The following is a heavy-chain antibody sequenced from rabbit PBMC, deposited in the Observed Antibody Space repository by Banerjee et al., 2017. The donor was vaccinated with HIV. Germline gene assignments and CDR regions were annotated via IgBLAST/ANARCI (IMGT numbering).Heavy chain of an antibody. D-gene: IGHD4-1*01. CDR3: ARGVSTSGRGYGL. V-gene: IGHV1S45*01. CDR1: GFSFSNKYV. J-gene: IGHJ4*01. Sequence: QEQLEESGGDLVKPEGSLTLTCTASGFSFSNKYVMCWVRQAPGKGLEWIACIYAGSSGSTYYASWAKGRFTISKSSSTTVTLQMTSLTDADTATYFCARGVSTSGRGYGLWGPGTLVTVS. CDR2: IYAGSSGST.